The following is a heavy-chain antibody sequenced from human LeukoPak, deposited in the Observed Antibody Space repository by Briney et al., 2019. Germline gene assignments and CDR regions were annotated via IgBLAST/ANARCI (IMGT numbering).Heavy chain of an antibody. CDR2: INANSGGT. CDR3: ARDVSAGGTNWFDP. V-gene: IGHV1-2*02. J-gene: IGHJ5*02. Sequence: ASVKVSCKASGYTFTGYYMHWVRQAPGQGLEWMGWINANSGGTNYAQKFQGRVTMTRDTSISTAYMEMSRLRSDDTAVYYCARDVSAGGTNWFDPWGQGTLVTVSS. D-gene: IGHD3-16*01. CDR1: GYTFTGYY.